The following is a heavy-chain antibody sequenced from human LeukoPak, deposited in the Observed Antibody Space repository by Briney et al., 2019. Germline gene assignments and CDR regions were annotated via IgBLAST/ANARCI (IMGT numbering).Heavy chain of an antibody. J-gene: IGHJ6*03. CDR2: IRGSGGTT. CDR3: AEEKHYDILTGPRNYYYYYMDV. Sequence: GGSLRLSCAASGFTFSSYAMNWVRQAPGKGLEWISVIRGSGGTTYYADSVKGRFTISKDNSKNTLYLQMNSLRAEDTAVYYCAEEKHYDILTGPRNYYYYYMDVWGQGTLVTVSS. V-gene: IGHV3-23*01. D-gene: IGHD3-9*01. CDR1: GFTFSSYA.